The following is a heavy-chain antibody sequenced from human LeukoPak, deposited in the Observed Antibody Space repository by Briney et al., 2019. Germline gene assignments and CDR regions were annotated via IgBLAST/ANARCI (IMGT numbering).Heavy chain of an antibody. V-gene: IGHV4-31*03. D-gene: IGHD6-19*01. Sequence: PSETLSLTCTVSGGSISSGGYYWSWIRQHPGTGLEWIGYIYYSGSTYYNPSLKSRVTISVDTSKNQFSLKLSSVTAADTAVYYCARGASGWYPIWGQGTLVTVSS. J-gene: IGHJ4*02. CDR2: IYYSGST. CDR1: GGSISSGGYY. CDR3: ARGASGWYPI.